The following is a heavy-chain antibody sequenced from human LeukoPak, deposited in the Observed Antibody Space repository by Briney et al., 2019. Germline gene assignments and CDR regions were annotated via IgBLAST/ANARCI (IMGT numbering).Heavy chain of an antibody. Sequence: GGSLRLSCAASGFTFTSYSMNWVRQAPGKGLEWVSTISGGGGSTYYADSVKGRFTISRGNSKSTLYLQVNSLRAEDTAVYYCAKGGKWDVTPFDYWGQGTLVTVSS. J-gene: IGHJ4*02. V-gene: IGHV3-23*01. D-gene: IGHD1-26*01. CDR2: ISGGGGST. CDR3: AKGGKWDVTPFDY. CDR1: GFTFTSYS.